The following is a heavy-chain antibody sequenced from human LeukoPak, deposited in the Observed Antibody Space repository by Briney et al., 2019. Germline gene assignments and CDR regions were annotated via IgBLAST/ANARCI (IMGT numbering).Heavy chain of an antibody. V-gene: IGHV4-30-2*01. CDR3: ARERPLDTVVSQDF. CDR2: VYHTGNT. CDR1: GASISSGGYF. J-gene: IGHJ4*02. Sequence: SETLSLTCTVSGASISSGGYFWSWIRQPPGKGLEWIGYVYHTGNTYYNPSLESRVTMSVDKSKNQFSLSLASVTVADTAVYYCARERPLDTVVSQDFWGQGTLVIVSS. D-gene: IGHD4-23*01.